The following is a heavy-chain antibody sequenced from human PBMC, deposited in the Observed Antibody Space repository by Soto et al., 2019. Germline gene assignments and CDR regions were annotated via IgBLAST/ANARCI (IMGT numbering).Heavy chain of an antibody. V-gene: IGHV1-69*08. CDR2: IIPILGIA. CDR3: ARDSSGYYSDY. D-gene: IGHD3-22*01. Sequence: QVQLVQSGGEVEKPGSSVEVSCKASGGTFSSYTISWVRQAPGQGLEWMGRIIPILGIANYAQKFQGRVTITADKSTSTAYMELSSLRSEDTAVYYCARDSSGYYSDYWGQGTLVTVSS. J-gene: IGHJ4*02. CDR1: GGTFSSYT.